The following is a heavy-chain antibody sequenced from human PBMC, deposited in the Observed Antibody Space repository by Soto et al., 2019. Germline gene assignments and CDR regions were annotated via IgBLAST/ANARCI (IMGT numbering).Heavy chain of an antibody. CDR3: AKDYCSGGSCYPHY. CDR1: GFTFSSYG. V-gene: IGHV3-30*18. CDR2: ISYDGSNK. Sequence: QVQLVESGGGVVQPGRSLRLSCAASGFTFSSYGMHWVRQAPGKGLEWVAVISYDGSNKYYADSVKGRFTISRDNSKNTLYLQMNSLRAEDTAVYYCAKDYCSGGSCYPHYWGQGTLVTVSS. J-gene: IGHJ4*02. D-gene: IGHD2-15*01.